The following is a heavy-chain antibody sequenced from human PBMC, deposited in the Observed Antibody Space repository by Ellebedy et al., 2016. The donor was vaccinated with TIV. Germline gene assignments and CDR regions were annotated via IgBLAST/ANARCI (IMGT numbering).Heavy chain of an antibody. V-gene: IGHV3-30*01. Sequence: GESLKISCAASGFTFSSYAMHWVRQAPGKGLEWVAVISYDGSNKYYADSVKGRFTISRDNSKNTLYLQMNSLRAEDTAVYYCARDVGATAFDYWGQGTLVTVSS. CDR3: ARDVGATAFDY. CDR2: ISYDGSNK. CDR1: GFTFSSYA. J-gene: IGHJ4*02. D-gene: IGHD1-26*01.